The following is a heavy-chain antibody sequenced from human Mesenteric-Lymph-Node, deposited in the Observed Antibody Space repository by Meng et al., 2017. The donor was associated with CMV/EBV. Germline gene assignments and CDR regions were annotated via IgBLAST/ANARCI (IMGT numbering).Heavy chain of an antibody. CDR1: GFTFRKYD. CDR2: IDTAGDT. D-gene: IGHD2-2*01. J-gene: IGHJ6*02. CDR3: VRGHHCDTTSCSSHPDYYYSGLDV. Sequence: GESLKISCTASGFTFRKYDMHWVRQRTGKGLEWVSGIDTAGDTYYSDSVKGRFAISRENGPNFLYLQINNLRAGDTAVYYCVRGHHCDTTSCSSHPDYYYSGLDVWGQGTTVTVSS. V-gene: IGHV3-13*01.